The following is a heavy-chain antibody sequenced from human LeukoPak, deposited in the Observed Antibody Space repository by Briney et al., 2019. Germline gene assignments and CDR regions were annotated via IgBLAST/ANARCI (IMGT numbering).Heavy chain of an antibody. J-gene: IGHJ5*02. V-gene: IGHV4-59*01. D-gene: IGHD3-10*01. CDR2: IYYSGST. CDR1: GGSISSYY. CDR3: AREGYYGSGSYNWFDP. Sequence: PSETLSLTCTVSGGSISSYYWSWIRQPPGKGLEWIGYIYYSGSTNYNHSLKSRVTISVDTSKNQFSLKLSSVTAADTAVYYCAREGYYGSGSYNWFDPWGQGTLVTVSS.